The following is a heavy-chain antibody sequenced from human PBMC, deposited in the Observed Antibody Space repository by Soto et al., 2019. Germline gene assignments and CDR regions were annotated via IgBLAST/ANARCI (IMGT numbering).Heavy chain of an antibody. D-gene: IGHD5-18*01. Sequence: PSETLSLTCTVSGASISSYYWGWIRQPPGKGLEWVGYIYYTGSTNTNPSLKSRVTMSVDTSKNQLSLKLSSVTAADTAVYYCASLKLGYSTFDPWGQGTLVTVSS. J-gene: IGHJ5*02. CDR1: GASISSYY. V-gene: IGHV4-59*08. CDR3: ASLKLGYSTFDP. CDR2: IYYTGST.